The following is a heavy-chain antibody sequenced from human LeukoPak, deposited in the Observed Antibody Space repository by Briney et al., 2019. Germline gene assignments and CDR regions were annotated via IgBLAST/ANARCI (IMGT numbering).Heavy chain of an antibody. D-gene: IGHD1-26*01. CDR2: ISAYNGNT. Sequence: GASVKVSCKTSGGTFLSHIFSWVRQAPGQGLEWMGWISAYNGNTNYAQKLQGRVTMTTDTSTSTAYMELRSLRSDDTAVYYCARDYNSPDSAGFDYWGQGTLVTVSS. J-gene: IGHJ4*02. CDR3: ARDYNSPDSAGFDY. CDR1: GGTFLSHI. V-gene: IGHV1-18*01.